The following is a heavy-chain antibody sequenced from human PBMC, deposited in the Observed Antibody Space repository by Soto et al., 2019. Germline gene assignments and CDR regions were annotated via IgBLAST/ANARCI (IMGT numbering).Heavy chain of an antibody. CDR3: ARDPYCVGDCYQYYYYGIDV. CDR2: IIPIFGTA. Sequence: QVQLVQSGAEVKKPGSSVKVSCKASGGTFSSYAISWVRQAPGQGLEWMGGIIPIFGTANYAQKFQGRVTITADESTSTAYMELSSLRSEDTAVYYCARDPYCVGDCYQYYYYGIDVWGQGTTVTVSS. V-gene: IGHV1-69*01. CDR1: GGTFSSYA. D-gene: IGHD2-21*02. J-gene: IGHJ6*02.